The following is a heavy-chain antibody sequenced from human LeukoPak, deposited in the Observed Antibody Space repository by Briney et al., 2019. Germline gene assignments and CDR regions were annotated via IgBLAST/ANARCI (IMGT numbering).Heavy chain of an antibody. Sequence: GGSLRLSCAASGFTFSNAWMSWVRQAPGKGLEWVGRIKSKTDGGTTDYAAPVKGRFTISRDDSKNTLYLQMNSLKTEDTAVYYCTTSSSWYLDFDYWGQGTLVTVSS. CDR2: IKSKTDGGTT. V-gene: IGHV3-15*01. CDR1: GFTFSNAW. J-gene: IGHJ4*02. D-gene: IGHD6-13*01. CDR3: TTSSSWYLDFDY.